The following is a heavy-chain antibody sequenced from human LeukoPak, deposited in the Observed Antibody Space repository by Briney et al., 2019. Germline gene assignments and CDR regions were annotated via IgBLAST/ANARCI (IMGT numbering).Heavy chain of an antibody. CDR1: GFTFSRYW. CDR2: INSDGRST. J-gene: IGHJ4*02. CDR3: ARDPDNSGWSSFEY. V-gene: IGHV3-74*01. Sequence: GGSLRLSCAASGFTFSRYWMHWVRQAPGKGLVWVSRINSDGRSTNYADSVKGRFTISRDNAKNTLYLQMNSLRAEDTAVYYCARDPDNSGWSSFEYWGQGTLVTVSS. D-gene: IGHD6-19*01.